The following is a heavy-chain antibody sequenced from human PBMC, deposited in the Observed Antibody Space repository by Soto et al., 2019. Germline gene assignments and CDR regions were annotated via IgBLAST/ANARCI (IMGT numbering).Heavy chain of an antibody. CDR3: AKDDLGYSSYSYYGMDV. V-gene: IGHV3-30*18. D-gene: IGHD5-18*01. J-gene: IGHJ6*02. CDR1: GFTFSSYG. CDR2: ISYDGSNK. Sequence: LRLSCAASGFTFSSYGMHWVRQAPGKGLEWVAVISYDGSNKYYADSVKGRFTISRDNSKNTLYLQMNSLRAEDTAVYYCAKDDLGYSSYSYYGMDVWGQGTTVTVSS.